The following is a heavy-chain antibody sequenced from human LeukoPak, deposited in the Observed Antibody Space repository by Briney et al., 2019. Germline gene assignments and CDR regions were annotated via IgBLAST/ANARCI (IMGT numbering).Heavy chain of an antibody. J-gene: IGHJ5*01. Sequence: GGSLRLSCAASGFTFSSYAMSWVRQAPGKGLEWVSGISGSGVGTFYADSVKGRFTISRDNSKNTLYLQVNSLRAEDTALYYCAKALAGQQLILGSWGQGTLVTVSS. V-gene: IGHV3-23*01. CDR2: ISGSGVGT. CDR3: AKALAGQQLILGS. D-gene: IGHD6-13*01. CDR1: GFTFSSYA.